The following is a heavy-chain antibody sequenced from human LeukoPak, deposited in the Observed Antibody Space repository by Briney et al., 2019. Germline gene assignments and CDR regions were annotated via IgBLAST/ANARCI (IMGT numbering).Heavy chain of an antibody. D-gene: IGHD3-3*01. Sequence: GGSLRLSCAASGFTFSDYYMSWVRQAPGKGLEWVSAISGSGGSTYYADSVKGRFTISRDNSKNTLYLQMNSLRAEDTAVYYCAKVLQFLEWRGAFDIWGQGTMVTVSS. CDR2: ISGSGGST. CDR3: AKVLQFLEWRGAFDI. CDR1: GFTFSDYY. V-gene: IGHV3-23*01. J-gene: IGHJ3*02.